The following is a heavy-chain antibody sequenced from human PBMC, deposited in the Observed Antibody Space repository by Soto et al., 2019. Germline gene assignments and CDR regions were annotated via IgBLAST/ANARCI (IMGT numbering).Heavy chain of an antibody. Sequence: QVQLVESGGGVVQPGRSLRLSCAASGFTFSSYGMHWVRQAPGKGLEWVAVISYDGSNKYYADSVKGRFTISRDNSKNTLYLQMNSLRAEDTAVYYCAKEDLILPSNWHFDLWGRGTLVTVSS. CDR3: AKEDLILPSNWHFDL. V-gene: IGHV3-30*18. CDR1: GFTFSSYG. J-gene: IGHJ2*01. CDR2: ISYDGSNK.